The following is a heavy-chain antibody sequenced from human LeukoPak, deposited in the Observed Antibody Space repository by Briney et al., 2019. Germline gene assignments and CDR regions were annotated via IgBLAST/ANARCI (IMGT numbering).Heavy chain of an antibody. Sequence: SETLSLTCSVSGGPISNYYWSWTRQPPVKGLEWIGYIHYSGITKYNPSVKSRVTISLDTSKNQFSLKLSSVTAADTAVYYCASSGNYYFTLDYWGQGALVTVSS. V-gene: IGHV4-59*08. CDR2: IHYSGIT. CDR3: ASSGNYYFTLDY. CDR1: GGPISNYY. J-gene: IGHJ4*02. D-gene: IGHD3-10*01.